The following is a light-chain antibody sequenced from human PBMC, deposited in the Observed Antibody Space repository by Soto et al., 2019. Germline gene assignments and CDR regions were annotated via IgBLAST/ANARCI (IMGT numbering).Light chain of an antibody. Sequence: QSVLTQPPSVSAAPGQKVTISCSGSTSNIGNNYVSWYQHVPGTAPKLLFYDNNERPSGIPDRFFASKSGTSATLGITGLQTGDEADYYCGTWDSSLSVGVFGGGTKLTVL. V-gene: IGLV1-51*01. J-gene: IGLJ3*02. CDR1: TSNIGNNY. CDR2: DNN. CDR3: GTWDSSLSVGV.